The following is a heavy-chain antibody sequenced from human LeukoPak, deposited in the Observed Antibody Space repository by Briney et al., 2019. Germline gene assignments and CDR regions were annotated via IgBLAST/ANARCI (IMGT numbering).Heavy chain of an antibody. D-gene: IGHD6-19*01. CDR3: ARVITAVAGYYFDY. CDR2: IYYSGST. J-gene: IGHJ4*02. V-gene: IGHV4-30-4*08. CDR1: GGSISSGDYY. Sequence: SETLSLTCTVSGGSISSGDYYWSWIRQPPGKGLEWIGYIYYSGSTYYNPSLKSRVTISVDTSKNQFSPKLSSVTAADTAVYYCARVITAVAGYYFDYWGQGTLVTVSS.